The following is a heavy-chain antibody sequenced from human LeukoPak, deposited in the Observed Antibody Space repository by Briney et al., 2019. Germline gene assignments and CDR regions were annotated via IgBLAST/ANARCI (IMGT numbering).Heavy chain of an antibody. D-gene: IGHD2-15*01. CDR3: ARDKGSWSY. V-gene: IGHV4-59*01. Sequence: SETLSLTCTVSDGSISGYSWSWIRQPPGKGLEWIGYIYYSGDTNYNPSLKSRVTISVDTSKNQFSLKLSSVTAADTAVYYCARDKGSWSYWGQGTLVTVSS. CDR2: IYYSGDT. CDR1: DGSISGYS. J-gene: IGHJ4*02.